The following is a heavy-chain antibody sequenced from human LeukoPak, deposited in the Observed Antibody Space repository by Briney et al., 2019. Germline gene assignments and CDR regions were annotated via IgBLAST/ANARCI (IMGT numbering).Heavy chain of an antibody. CDR1: GGSISSYY. J-gene: IGHJ6*03. Sequence: SETLSLTCTVSGGSISSYYWSWIRQPPGKGLEWIGYIYYSGSTNYNPSLTSRVTISVDTSKNQFSLKLSSVTAADTAVYYCARYLTGDYMDVWGKGTTVTVSS. CDR3: ARYLTGDYMDV. D-gene: IGHD4/OR15-4a*01. V-gene: IGHV4-59*01. CDR2: IYYSGST.